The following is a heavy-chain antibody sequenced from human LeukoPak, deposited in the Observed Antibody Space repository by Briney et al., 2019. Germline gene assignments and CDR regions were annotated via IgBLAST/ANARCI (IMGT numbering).Heavy chain of an antibody. V-gene: IGHV4-4*07. J-gene: IGHJ4*02. D-gene: IGHD6-13*01. CDR2: IHTSGST. Sequence: SETLSLTCTVSGVSIRSYYWSWIRQPAGKGLEWIGRIHTSGSTNYNPSLKSRVTMSVDTSKNQFSLKLSSVTAADTAVYYCARFIAGGGIDYWGQGALVTVSS. CDR1: GVSIRSYY. CDR3: ARFIAGGGIDY.